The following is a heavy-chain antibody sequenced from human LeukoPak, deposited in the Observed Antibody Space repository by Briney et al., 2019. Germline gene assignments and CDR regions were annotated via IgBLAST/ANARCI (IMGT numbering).Heavy chain of an antibody. CDR3: ARRRRGYGPDVDY. Sequence: PSETLSLTCTVSGGSISGYYWSWIRQPPGKGLEWIGEINHSGSTNYNPSLKSRVTISVDTSKNQFSLKLSSVTAADTAVYYCARRRRGYGPDVDYWGQGTLVTVSS. CDR1: GGSISGYY. D-gene: IGHD1-1*01. CDR2: INHSGST. J-gene: IGHJ4*02. V-gene: IGHV4-34*01.